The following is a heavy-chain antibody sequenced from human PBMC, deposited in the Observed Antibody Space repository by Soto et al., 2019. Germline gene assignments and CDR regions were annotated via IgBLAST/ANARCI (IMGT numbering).Heavy chain of an antibody. J-gene: IGHJ3*01. V-gene: IGHV1-69*18. D-gene: IGHD3-16*01. CDR3: ARGPDDRADAGFDV. CDR2: IIPLFGTT. CDR1: GGTFSTYT. Sequence: QVHLVQSGAEVRKPGSSVKVSCKTSGGTFSTYTIYWVRQAPGQGLEWMGRIIPLFGTTKYAQNFQDRVKMIAEEYTSIAYYELSSMRAEDTAVNYCARGPDDRADAGFDVWGEGTAVTVS.